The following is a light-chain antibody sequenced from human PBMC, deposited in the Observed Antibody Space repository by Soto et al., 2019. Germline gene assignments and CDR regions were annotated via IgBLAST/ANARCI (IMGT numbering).Light chain of an antibody. Sequence: EIVLTQSPGTLSLSPGERATLSCRASQSVSSSYLAWYQQKPGPAPRLLIYGASSRATGIPDRFSGRGSGTDFTLTISRLEHEDFPVYYFQQYGSSPETFGQGTKVEIK. CDR2: GAS. CDR1: QSVSSSY. CDR3: QQYGSSPET. J-gene: IGKJ1*01. V-gene: IGKV3-20*01.